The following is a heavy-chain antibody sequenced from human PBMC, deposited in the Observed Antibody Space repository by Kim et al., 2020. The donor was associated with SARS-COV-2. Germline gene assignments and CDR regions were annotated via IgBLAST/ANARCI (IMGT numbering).Heavy chain of an antibody. V-gene: IGHV1-18*01. J-gene: IGHJ4*02. D-gene: IGHD3-22*01. Sequence: YAQRLKSRVTMTTDTSTSTAYMELRSLRSDDTAVYYCARAPTYYYDSSDYWGQGTLVTVSS. CDR3: ARAPTYYYDSSDY.